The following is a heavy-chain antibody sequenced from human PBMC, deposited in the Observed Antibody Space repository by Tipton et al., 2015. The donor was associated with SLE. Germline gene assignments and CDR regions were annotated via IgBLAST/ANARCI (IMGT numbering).Heavy chain of an antibody. CDR2: ISAYNGNT. J-gene: IGHJ4*02. Sequence: QSGPEVKKPGASVRVSCKASGYTFTAYGISWVRQAPGQGLEWIGWISAYNGNTNYAQKLQGRVTMTTDTSTSTAYMELRSLRSDDTAVYYCALEILSGSYPGFDYWGQGTLVTVSS. D-gene: IGHD1-26*01. V-gene: IGHV1-18*01. CDR1: GYTFTAYG. CDR3: ALEILSGSYPGFDY.